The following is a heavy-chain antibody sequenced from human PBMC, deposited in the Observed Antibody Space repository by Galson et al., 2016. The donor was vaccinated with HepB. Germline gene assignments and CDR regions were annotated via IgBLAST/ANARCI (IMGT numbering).Heavy chain of an antibody. CDR2: ITHEGDPI. V-gene: IGHV3-30*04. D-gene: IGHD2-8*02. CDR1: RGSLTGYN. J-gene: IGHJ5*02. CDR3: ARIGRGFTGGNGFDP. Sequence: SLRLSCAASRGSLTGYNVNWVRQGPGQGLHWLAHITHEGDPIYNTDYVRGRFTISRDDSKRTAALQMDSLGPDDTGVYYGARIGRGFTGGNGFDPWGQGTLVIVSS.